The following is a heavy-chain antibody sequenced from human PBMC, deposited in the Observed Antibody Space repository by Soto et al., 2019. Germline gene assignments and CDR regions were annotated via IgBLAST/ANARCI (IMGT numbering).Heavy chain of an antibody. Sequence: PGGSLRLSCAASGFTVNNAWMSWVRQAPGKGLEWVGRIKSKSDGGTIDYTAPGRGRFTIAREDSKNTVYLQMNSLKTEDTAVYYCTAGSPFNYWGQGTPVTVSS. CDR2: IKSKSDGGTI. J-gene: IGHJ4*02. CDR1: GFTVNNAW. CDR3: TAGSPFNY. V-gene: IGHV3-15*01.